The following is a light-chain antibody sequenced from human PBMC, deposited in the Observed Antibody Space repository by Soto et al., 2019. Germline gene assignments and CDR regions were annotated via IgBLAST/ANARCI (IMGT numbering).Light chain of an antibody. CDR3: QQAGA. Sequence: ILLTQSPGTLSLSPGERATLSCRASQSVSSSYLAWYQQKPGHAPRILIYGASSRATGIPDRFSGSGSGTDFTLTIRRLEHEDFAVYYCQQAGAFGGGTKVDIK. CDR2: GAS. J-gene: IGKJ4*01. V-gene: IGKV3-20*01. CDR1: QSVSSSY.